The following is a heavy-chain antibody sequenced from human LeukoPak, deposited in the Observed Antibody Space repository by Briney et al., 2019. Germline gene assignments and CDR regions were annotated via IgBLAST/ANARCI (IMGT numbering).Heavy chain of an antibody. CDR1: GFIFSDYF. V-gene: IGHV3-11*05. CDR3: ARGGGYAFDI. J-gene: IGHJ3*02. CDR2: VSTTGSHT. Sequence: PGGSLRLSCAASGFIFSDYFISWVRQAPGEGLEWLSYVSTTGSHTNYADSVKGRFTISRDNVKKSLYLQMNSLRPDDTAVYYCARGGGYAFDIWGQGTVVTVSS. D-gene: IGHD6-25*01.